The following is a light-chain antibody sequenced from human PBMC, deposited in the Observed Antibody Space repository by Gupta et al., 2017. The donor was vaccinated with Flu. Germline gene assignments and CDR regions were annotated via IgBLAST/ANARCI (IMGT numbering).Light chain of an antibody. Sequence: ESCTLSCRAGESLIYNYLSWYQQKPGQAPRLLISGASTRAGGVPDRFSGRGSGTDYTLTINRLEPEDFAVYYCLQIGSTPRTFGQGTKVEIK. CDR2: GAS. CDR3: LQIGSTPRT. V-gene: IGKV3-20*01. CDR1: ESLIYNY. J-gene: IGKJ1*01.